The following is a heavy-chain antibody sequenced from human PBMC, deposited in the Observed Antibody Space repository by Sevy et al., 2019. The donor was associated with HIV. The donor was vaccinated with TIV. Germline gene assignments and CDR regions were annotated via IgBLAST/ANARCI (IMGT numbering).Heavy chain of an antibody. CDR3: ARDRTSTYSSGWFNNWFDP. CDR2: INPNSGGT. CDR1: GYTFTGYY. J-gene: IGHJ5*02. Sequence: ASVKVSCKASGYTFTGYYMHWVRQAPGQGLEWMGWINPNSGGTNYAQKFQGWVTMTRGTSISTAYMELSRLRSDDTAVYYCARDRTSTYSSGWFNNWFDPWGQGTLVNVSS. V-gene: IGHV1-2*04. D-gene: IGHD6-19*01.